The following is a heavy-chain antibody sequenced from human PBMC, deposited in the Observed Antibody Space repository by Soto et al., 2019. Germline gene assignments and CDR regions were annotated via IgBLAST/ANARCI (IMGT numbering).Heavy chain of an antibody. CDR2: INAGNGNT. CDR1: GYTFSRYA. D-gene: IGHD6-13*01. J-gene: IGHJ5*01. V-gene: IGHV1-3*01. Sequence: ASVKVSFKASGYTFSRYAIHWLRQAPGQRLEWMGWINAGNGNTKYSQKFEGRVTLTTDTSANTVYMELSSLRFEDTALYYCARDQQFRNWFDSWGQGTLVTVSS. CDR3: ARDQQFRNWFDS.